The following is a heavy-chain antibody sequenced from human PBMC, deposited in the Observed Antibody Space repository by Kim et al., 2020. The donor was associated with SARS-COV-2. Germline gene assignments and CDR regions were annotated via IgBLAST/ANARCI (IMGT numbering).Heavy chain of an antibody. D-gene: IGHD2-2*01. V-gene: IGHV3-23*01. J-gene: IGHJ4*02. CDR3: VTAAQIVAPDGNY. Sequence: YADCVRGRFTISRDNSKNTMNLQMDSRRVEDAAVYYCVTAAQIVAPDGNYWGQGTLVTVSS.